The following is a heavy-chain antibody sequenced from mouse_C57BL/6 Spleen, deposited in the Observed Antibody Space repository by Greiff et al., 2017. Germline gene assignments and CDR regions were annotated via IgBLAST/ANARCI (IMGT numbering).Heavy chain of an antibody. CDR3: ARGGDY. CDR1: GYNFTGYC. V-gene: IGHV1-69*01. Sequence: VQLQQPGAELVMPGASVKLSCKASGYNFTGYCMHWVKQRPGQGLEWIGEIDPADSDTNYNPKFKGKSTLTVDKSSSTAYMQLSSLTSEDSAVYYCARGGDYWGQGTTHTVSS. J-gene: IGHJ2*01. CDR2: IDPADSDT.